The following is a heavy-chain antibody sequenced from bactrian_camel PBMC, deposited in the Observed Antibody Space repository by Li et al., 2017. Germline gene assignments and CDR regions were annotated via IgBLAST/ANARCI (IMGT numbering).Heavy chain of an antibody. CDR2: IDSAGNNP. CDR1: GYTYYTYMRSC. CDR3: AANYGTCALQILQYKP. J-gene: IGHJ4*01. Sequence: VQLVESGGDSVQAGGSLRLSCAASGYTYYTYMRSCMGWYRQAPGKEREGVAAIDSAGNNPTYTHSVAGRFTISKDDAKNTLYLQMNSLKPEDTAMYYCAANYGTCALQILQYKPRGQGTQVTVS. D-gene: IGHD3*01. V-gene: IGHV3S26*01.